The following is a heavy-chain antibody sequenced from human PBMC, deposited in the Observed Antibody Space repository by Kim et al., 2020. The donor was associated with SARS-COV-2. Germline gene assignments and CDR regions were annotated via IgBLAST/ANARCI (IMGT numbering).Heavy chain of an antibody. CDR3: ARVDFGSGSINYYFDR. Sequence: SETLSLTCTVSGGSVNSGYFWAWIRQHPGKGLEWIGCISSSGVTYRNPSLESRLTISIDTSKNQFSLKLSSVTAADTAVYYCARVDFGSGSINYYFDRWG. V-gene: IGHV4-31*03. J-gene: IGHJ4*01. CDR2: ISSSGVT. D-gene: IGHD3-10*01. CDR1: GGSVNSGYF.